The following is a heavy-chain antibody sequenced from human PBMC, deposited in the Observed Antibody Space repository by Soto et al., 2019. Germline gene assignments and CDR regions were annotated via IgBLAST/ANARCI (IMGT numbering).Heavy chain of an antibody. Sequence: QVPLVQSGGGVVQPGRSLRLSCAASGFTFTTHGMHWVRQAPGKGLEWVALISHDGSDKDYADSVKGRFTISRDNLKNTLYLQMNSLRAEDAAVYYCARTRGGDSTGAFDCWGLGTLVTVSS. CDR1: GFTFTTHG. CDR2: ISHDGSDK. CDR3: ARTRGGDSTGAFDC. V-gene: IGHV3-30*03. D-gene: IGHD2-21*02. J-gene: IGHJ4*02.